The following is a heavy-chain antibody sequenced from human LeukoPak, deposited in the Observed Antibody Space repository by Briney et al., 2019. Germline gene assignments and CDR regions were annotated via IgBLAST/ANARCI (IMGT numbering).Heavy chain of an antibody. CDR2: IYYSGST. CDR3: ASTIVRGVTPDAFDI. J-gene: IGHJ3*02. Sequence: SETLSLTCTVSGGSISSYYWSWIRQPPGKGLEWSGYIYYSGSTHYNPSLKSRVTISVDKSKNQVYLKLSSVTAADTAVYYCASTIVRGVTPDAFDIWGQGTMVTVSS. V-gene: IGHV4-59*08. CDR1: GGSISSYY. D-gene: IGHD3-10*01.